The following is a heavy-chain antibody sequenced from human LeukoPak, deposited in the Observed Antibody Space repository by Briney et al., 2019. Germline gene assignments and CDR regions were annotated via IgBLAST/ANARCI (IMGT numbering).Heavy chain of an antibody. V-gene: IGHV4-30-4*01. Sequence: PSETLSLTCTVSGGPINTDNYWSWIRQTPGKGLEWIGHIYYSGGTFYSPSLKSRLTISIDTSKNQFSLKLTSVTAADTVVYYCARDGDGYYPYFGNWGQGTLVPVSS. J-gene: IGHJ4*02. D-gene: IGHD3-22*01. CDR1: GGPINTDNY. CDR2: IYYSGGT. CDR3: ARDGDGYYPYFGN.